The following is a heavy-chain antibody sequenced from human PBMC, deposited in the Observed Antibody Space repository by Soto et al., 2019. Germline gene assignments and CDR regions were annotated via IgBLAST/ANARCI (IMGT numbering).Heavy chain of an antibody. J-gene: IGHJ4*01. Sequence: SETLSLTCAVYGGSFSGYCWSWIRQPPGKGLEWIGEINHSGRTNYNPSLKSRVTISVDTSKSQFSLKLSSVTAADTAVYYCARGRKYYDFWSGYSHPRYYFNYSAHGTLVPVSS. CDR2: INHSGRT. CDR3: ARGRKYYDFWSGYSHPRYYFNY. D-gene: IGHD3-3*01. V-gene: IGHV4-34*01. CDR1: GGSFSGYC.